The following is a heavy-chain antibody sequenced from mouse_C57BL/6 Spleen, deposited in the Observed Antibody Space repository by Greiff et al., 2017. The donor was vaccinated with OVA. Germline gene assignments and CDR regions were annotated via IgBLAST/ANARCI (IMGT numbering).Heavy chain of an antibody. CDR2: IWSDGST. Sequence: VQLVESGPGLVAPSQSLSITCTASGFSLTSYGVHWVRQPPGKGLEWLVVIWSDGSTTYNSALISRLSISKDNSKSQGFLKMNSLQTDDTAIYDYARENFYAMDYWGQGTSVTVSS. CDR1: GFSLTSYG. V-gene: IGHV2-6*03. J-gene: IGHJ4*01. CDR3: ARENFYAMDY.